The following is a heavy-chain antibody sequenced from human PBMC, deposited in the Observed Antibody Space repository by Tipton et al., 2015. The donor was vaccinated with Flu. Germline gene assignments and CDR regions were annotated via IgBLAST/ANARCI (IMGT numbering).Heavy chain of an antibody. CDR1: GFTFSSYA. V-gene: IGHV3-23*01. D-gene: IGHD2-2*01. CDR2: ISGSGGST. CDR3: AKVARLYCSSTSCYLDY. Sequence: SLRLSCAASGFTFSSYAMSWVRQAPGKGLEWVSAISGSGGSTYYADSVKGRFTISRDNSKNTLYLQMNSLRAEDTAVYYCAKVARLYCSSTSCYLDYWGQGTLVTVSS. J-gene: IGHJ4*02.